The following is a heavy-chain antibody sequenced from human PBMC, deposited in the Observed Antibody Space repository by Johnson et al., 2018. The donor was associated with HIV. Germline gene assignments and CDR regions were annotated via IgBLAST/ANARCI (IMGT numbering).Heavy chain of an antibody. V-gene: IGHV3-53*01. CDR1: GFTVSSNY. CDR3: AKEEGSSGWFDAFDI. CDR2: ISSGGST. Sequence: VQLVESGGGVVQPGRSLRLSCAASGFTVSSNYMSWVRQAPGTGLEWVPVISSGGSTSYAGSVTGPFTISRDNAKNSLYLQMNSLRAEDTALYYCAKEEGSSGWFDAFDIWGQGTMVTVSS. J-gene: IGHJ3*02. D-gene: IGHD6-19*01.